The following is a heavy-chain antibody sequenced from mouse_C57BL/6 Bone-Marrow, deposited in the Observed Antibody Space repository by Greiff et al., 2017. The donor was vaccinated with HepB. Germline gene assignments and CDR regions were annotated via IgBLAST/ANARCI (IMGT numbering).Heavy chain of an antibody. CDR3: ARSRHYYGSSSYDFDD. D-gene: IGHD1-1*01. CDR1: GYTFTSYW. CDR2: INPSNGGT. Sequence: VQLQQSGTELVKPGASVKLSCKASGYTFTSYWMHWVKQRPGQGLEWIGNINPSNGGTNYNEKFKSKATLTVDKSSSTAYMQLSSLTSEDSAVYYCARSRHYYGSSSYDFDDWGQGTTLTVSS. J-gene: IGHJ2*01. V-gene: IGHV1-53*01.